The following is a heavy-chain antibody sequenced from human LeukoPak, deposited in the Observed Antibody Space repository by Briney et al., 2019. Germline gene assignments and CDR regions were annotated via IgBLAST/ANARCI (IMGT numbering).Heavy chain of an antibody. J-gene: IGHJ4*02. V-gene: IGHV5-51*01. CDR2: IYPGDSDT. CDR3: ARHAVRDGYNRHNDY. Sequence: KAGESLKISCKGSGYTFTTYWIAWVRQMPGKGLEWMGIIYPGDSDTRYSPSFQGQVTISADKSISTAYLQWSSLKASDTAMYFCARHAVRDGYNRHNDYWGQGTLVTVSS. D-gene: IGHD5-24*01. CDR1: GYTFTTYW.